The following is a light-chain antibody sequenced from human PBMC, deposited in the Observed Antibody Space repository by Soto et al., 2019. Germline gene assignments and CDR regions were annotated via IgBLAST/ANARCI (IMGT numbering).Light chain of an antibody. CDR3: SSYTRISTLV. CDR1: SSDVGGYNY. CDR2: DVS. J-gene: IGLJ1*01. Sequence: QSALTQPASVSGSPGQSITISCTGTSSDVGGYNYVSWYQQHPGKAPKLMIYDVSNRPSGVSNRFSGSKSGNTASLTISGLQAEDEADYHCSSYTRISTLVFGTGSKVTV. V-gene: IGLV2-14*01.